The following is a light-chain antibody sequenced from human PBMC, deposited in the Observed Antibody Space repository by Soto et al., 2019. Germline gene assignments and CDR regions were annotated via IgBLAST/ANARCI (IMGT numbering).Light chain of an antibody. CDR3: QQANSFPFT. CDR1: QGISSW. CDR2: AAS. Sequence: DIQMTQSPSSVSASVGDRVTITCRASQGISSWLAWYQKKPRKAPNLLIYAASSLQSGVPSRFSGSGSGTDFTLTISSLQPEDFATYYCQQANSFPFTFGPGTKVYSK. V-gene: IGKV1-12*01. J-gene: IGKJ3*01.